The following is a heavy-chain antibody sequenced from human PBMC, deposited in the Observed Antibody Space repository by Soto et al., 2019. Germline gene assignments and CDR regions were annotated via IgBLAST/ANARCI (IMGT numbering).Heavy chain of an antibody. CDR2: INAGNGNT. J-gene: IGHJ4*02. D-gene: IGHD3-9*01. CDR3: ARDEPPLYYDILTGYYLPNYYFDY. V-gene: IGHV1-3*01. CDR1: GYTFTSYA. Sequence: GASVKVSCKASGYTFTSYAMHWVRQAPGQRLEWMGWINAGNGNTKYSQKFQGRVTITRDTSASTAYMELSSLRSEDTAVYYCARDEPPLYYDILTGYYLPNYYFDYWGQGTLVTVSS.